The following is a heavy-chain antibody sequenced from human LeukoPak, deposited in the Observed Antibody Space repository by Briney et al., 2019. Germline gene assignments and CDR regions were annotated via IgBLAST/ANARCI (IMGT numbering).Heavy chain of an antibody. CDR3: AGRDGYDLGPTTYYFDY. CDR1: GGTFSSYA. Sequence: SVKVSCKASGGTFSSYAISWVRQAPGQGLEWMGGIIPIFGTANYAQKFQGRVTITADESTSTAYMELSSLRSEDTAVYYCAGRDGYDLGPTTYYFDYWGQGTLVTVPS. J-gene: IGHJ4*02. CDR2: IIPIFGTA. V-gene: IGHV1-69*13. D-gene: IGHD5-24*01.